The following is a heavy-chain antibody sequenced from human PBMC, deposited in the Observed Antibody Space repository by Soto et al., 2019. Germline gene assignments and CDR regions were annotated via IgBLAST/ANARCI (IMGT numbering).Heavy chain of an antibody. D-gene: IGHD3-22*01. V-gene: IGHV4-39*01. CDR2: IYYSGST. CDR1: SGSISSSSYY. J-gene: IGHJ4*02. Sequence: HSESLSLTCTVSSGSISSSSYYWGWIRQPPGKGLEWIGSIYYSGSTYYNPSLKSRVTISVETSKNQFSLKLSSVTAADTAVYYCARHKYHSSDPSAYSGQGTLVTVSS. CDR3: ARHKYHSSDPSAY.